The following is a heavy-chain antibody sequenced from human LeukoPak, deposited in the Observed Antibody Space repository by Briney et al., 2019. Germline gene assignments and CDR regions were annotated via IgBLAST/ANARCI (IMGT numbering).Heavy chain of an antibody. Sequence: GESLKISCKGSGYSFTSYWIGWVRQMPGKGLEWMGIIYPGDSDTSYSPSFQGQVTISADKSISTAYLQWSSLKASDTAMYYCARSAGTPYYYYGMDVWGQGTTVTVSS. D-gene: IGHD6-13*01. CDR2: IYPGDSDT. CDR3: ARSAGTPYYYYGMDV. J-gene: IGHJ6*02. V-gene: IGHV5-51*01. CDR1: GYSFTSYW.